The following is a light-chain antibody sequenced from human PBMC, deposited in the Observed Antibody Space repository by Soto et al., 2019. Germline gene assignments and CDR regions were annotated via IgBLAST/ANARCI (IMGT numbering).Light chain of an antibody. CDR3: QAWDSSSVV. CDR1: NLGDKY. Sequence: SYELTQAPSVSVSPGQTATITCSGDNLGDKYACWYQHKPGQSPVLVIYQDTKRPSGIPERFSGSNSGNTATLTISGTQAMDEADYYCQAWDSSSVVFGGGTELTVL. J-gene: IGLJ2*01. CDR2: QDT. V-gene: IGLV3-1*01.